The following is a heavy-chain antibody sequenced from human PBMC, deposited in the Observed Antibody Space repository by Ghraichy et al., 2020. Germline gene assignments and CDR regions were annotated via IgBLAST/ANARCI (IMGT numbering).Heavy chain of an antibody. D-gene: IGHD1-26*01. J-gene: IGHJ6*02. V-gene: IGHV3-7*01. CDR1: GFTFSSYW. Sequence: GESLNISCAASGFTFSSYWMSWVRQAPGKGLEWMANIKQDGSEKYYVDSVKGRFTISRDNAKNSLYLQMNSLRAEDTAVYYCARRVVGATYMDVWGQGTTVTVSS. CDR2: IKQDGSEK. CDR3: ARRVVGATYMDV.